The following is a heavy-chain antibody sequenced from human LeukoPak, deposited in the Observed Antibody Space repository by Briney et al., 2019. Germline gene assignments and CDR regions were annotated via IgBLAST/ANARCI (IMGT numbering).Heavy chain of an antibody. Sequence: SETLSLTCAVYGGSFSGYYWSWIRQPPGKGLEWIGEINHSGSTNYNPSLKSRVTISVDTSKNQFSLKLSSVTAADTAVYYCARGGYYYYGMDVWGQGTTVTVSS. V-gene: IGHV4-34*01. J-gene: IGHJ6*02. CDR1: GGSFSGYY. CDR3: ARGGYYYYGMDV. CDR2: INHSGST.